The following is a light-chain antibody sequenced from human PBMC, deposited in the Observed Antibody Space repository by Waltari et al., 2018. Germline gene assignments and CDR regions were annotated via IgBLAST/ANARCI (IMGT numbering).Light chain of an antibody. J-gene: IGKJ1*01. CDR2: GAS. CDR3: QHYVRLPAT. CDR1: QSVGRS. Sequence: LSCRASQSVGRSLAWYQQKPGQAPRLLIYGASSRATGIPDRFSGSGSGTDFILTISRLEPDFAVYYCQHYVRLPATFGQGTKVEIK. V-gene: IGKV3-20*01.